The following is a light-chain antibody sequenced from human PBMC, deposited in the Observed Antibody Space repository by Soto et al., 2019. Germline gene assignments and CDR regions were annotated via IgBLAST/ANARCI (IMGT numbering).Light chain of an antibody. CDR2: KAS. J-gene: IGKJ1*01. V-gene: IGKV1-5*03. CDR1: QSISSW. Sequence: DIQMTQSPSTLSAFVGDRVTITCRASQSISSWLAWYQQKPGKAPKLLIYKASNLESGVPSRFSGSGSGTEFTLTIGSLQPDDFATYYCQHYYSYSRTFGQGTKVDI. CDR3: QHYYSYSRT.